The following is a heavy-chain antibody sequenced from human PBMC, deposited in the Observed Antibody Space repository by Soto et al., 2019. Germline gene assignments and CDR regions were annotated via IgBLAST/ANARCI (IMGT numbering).Heavy chain of an antibody. J-gene: IGHJ6*02. D-gene: IGHD6-13*01. Sequence: QVQLVQSGAEVKKPGSSVKVSCKASGGTFSSYAISWVRQAPGQGLEWMRGIIPIFGTANYAQKFQGRVTITADESTSTAYMELSSLRSEDTAVYYCARKGTIAAAGRYYYGMDVWGQGTTVTVSS. CDR2: IIPIFGTA. CDR3: ARKGTIAAAGRYYYGMDV. CDR1: GGTFSSYA. V-gene: IGHV1-69*01.